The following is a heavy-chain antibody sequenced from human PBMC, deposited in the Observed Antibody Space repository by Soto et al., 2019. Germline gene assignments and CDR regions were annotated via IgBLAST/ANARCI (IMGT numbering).Heavy chain of an antibody. V-gene: IGHV3-30*18. J-gene: IGHJ4*02. CDR1: GFTFSRYG. Sequence: QVQLVESGGGVVQPGRSLRLSCAASGFTFSRYGMHWVRQAPGMGLEWVAVISYDGSNKYYADSVKGRFTISRDNSKNTLYLQMNSPRAEDTAVYYCAKKGDRGVTLDCWGQGTLVTVSS. CDR3: AKKGDRGVTLDC. D-gene: IGHD3-10*01. CDR2: ISYDGSNK.